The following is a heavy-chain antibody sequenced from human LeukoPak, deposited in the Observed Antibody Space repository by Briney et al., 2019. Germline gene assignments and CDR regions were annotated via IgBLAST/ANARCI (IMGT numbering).Heavy chain of an antibody. V-gene: IGHV3-30-3*01. J-gene: IGHJ4*02. CDR3: AREGYYGSGSPPSLYFDY. CDR1: GFTFRNYV. D-gene: IGHD3-10*01. CDR2: TSSDLNVK. Sequence: GGSLRLSCAASGFTFRNYVIHWVRQAPGKGLEWVAVTSSDLNVKLYADSVKGRFTISRDNSRSTLYLQMNSLRPEDTAIYYCAREGYYGSGSPPSLYFDYWGQGTLVTVSP.